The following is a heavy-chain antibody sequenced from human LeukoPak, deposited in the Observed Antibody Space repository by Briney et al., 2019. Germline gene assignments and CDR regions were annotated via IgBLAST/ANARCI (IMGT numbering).Heavy chain of an antibody. CDR2: ISYDGSNK. J-gene: IGHJ4*02. CDR3: AKDSSVALDY. D-gene: IGHD6-19*01. V-gene: IGHV3-30*18. Sequence: GGSLRLSCAASGFTFSSYGMHWVRQAPGKGLEWVAVISYDGSNKYYADSVKGRFTISRDNSKNTLYLQMNGLRAEDTAVYYCAKDSSVALDYWGQGTLVTVSS. CDR1: GFTFSSYG.